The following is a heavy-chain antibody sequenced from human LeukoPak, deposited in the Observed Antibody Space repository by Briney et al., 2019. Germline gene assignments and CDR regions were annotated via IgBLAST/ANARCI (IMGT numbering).Heavy chain of an antibody. D-gene: IGHD3-22*01. Sequence: PGGSLRLSCAASGFTFSDFYMIWLRQAPGKGLERLSYINPRGNIIHYADSVKGRFTISRDNAKSSQYLQMNSLRAEDTAVYYCVRVVHDSSLLGANYYYYYMDVWGKGTTVTVSS. CDR3: VRVVHDSSLLGANYYYYYMDV. J-gene: IGHJ6*03. V-gene: IGHV3-11*01. CDR2: INPRGNII. CDR1: GFTFSDFY.